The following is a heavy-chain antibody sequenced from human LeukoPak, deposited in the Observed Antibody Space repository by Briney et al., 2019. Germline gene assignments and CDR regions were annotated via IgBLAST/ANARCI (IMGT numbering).Heavy chain of an antibody. J-gene: IGHJ4*02. D-gene: IGHD1-26*01. CDR2: IYHSGRT. CDR1: GYSISSGYY. V-gene: IGHV4-38-2*01. CDR3: ARLGGSGSYRKGSFDY. Sequence: SETLSLTCAVSGYSISSGYYWGWIRQPPGKGLEWIGSIYHSGRTYYNPSLKSRVTISVDTSKNQFSLKLSSVTAADTTVYYCARLGGSGSYRKGSFDYWGQGTLVTVSS.